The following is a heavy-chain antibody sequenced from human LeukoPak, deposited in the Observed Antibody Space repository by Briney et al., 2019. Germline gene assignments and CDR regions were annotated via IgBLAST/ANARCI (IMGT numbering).Heavy chain of an antibody. V-gene: IGHV3-49*04. Sequence: GGSLRLSCTASRFTFGDYAMSWVRQAPGKGLEWVGFIRSKAYGGTTEYAASVKGRFTISRDDSKSIAYLQMNSLKTEDTAVFYCTRVRVLMVYAIQGYYYYMDVWGKGTTVTVSS. CDR3: TRVRVLMVYAIQGYYYYMDV. J-gene: IGHJ6*03. CDR2: IRSKAYGGTT. D-gene: IGHD2-8*01. CDR1: RFTFGDYA.